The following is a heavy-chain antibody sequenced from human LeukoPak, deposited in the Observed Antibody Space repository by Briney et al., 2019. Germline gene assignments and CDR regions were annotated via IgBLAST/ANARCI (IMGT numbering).Heavy chain of an antibody. CDR1: GFTFSSYV. D-gene: IGHD3-9*01. CDR3: ARGIYDILTGYHQNYYYYYYMDV. J-gene: IGHJ6*03. Sequence: GGSLRLSCAASGFTFSSYVMHWVRQAPGKGLEWVAFIRYDGSNKYYSDSVKGRFTISRDNAKNSLYLQMNSLRAEDTAVYYCARGIYDILTGYHQNYYYYYYMDVWGKGTTVTISS. CDR2: IRYDGSNK. V-gene: IGHV3-30*02.